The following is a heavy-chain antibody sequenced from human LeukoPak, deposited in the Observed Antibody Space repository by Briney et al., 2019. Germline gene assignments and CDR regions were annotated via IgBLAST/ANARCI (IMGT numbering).Heavy chain of an antibody. J-gene: IGHJ4*02. V-gene: IGHV3-30*03. CDR2: ISYDGRNI. CDR1: GFTFNNYG. D-gene: IGHD3-3*01. Sequence: PGGSLRLSCAASGFTFNNYGMHWVRQAPGKGLEWVAVISYDGRNIHYPDSVKGRFTISRDISTDTLWLQMDSLRTEDTAVYYCARGKGYYDFWSGSKGTFDYWGQGTPVTVSS. CDR3: ARGKGYYDFWSGSKGTFDY.